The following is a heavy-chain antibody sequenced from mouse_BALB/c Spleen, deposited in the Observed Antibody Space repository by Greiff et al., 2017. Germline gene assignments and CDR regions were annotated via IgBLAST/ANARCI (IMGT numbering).Heavy chain of an antibody. J-gene: IGHJ4*01. V-gene: IGHV1S22*01. Sequence: LQQPGSELVRPGASVKLSCKASGYTFTSYWMHWVKQRHGQGLEWIGNIYPGSGSTNYDEKFKSKGTLTVDTSSSTAYMHLSSLTSEDSAVYYCTRSRYGNPYAMDYWGQGTSVTVSS. CDR2: IYPGSGST. CDR1: GYTFTSYW. D-gene: IGHD2-10*02. CDR3: TRSRYGNPYAMDY.